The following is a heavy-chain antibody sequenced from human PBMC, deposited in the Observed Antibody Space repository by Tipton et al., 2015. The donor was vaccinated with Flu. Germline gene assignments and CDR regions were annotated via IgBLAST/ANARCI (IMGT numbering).Heavy chain of an antibody. V-gene: IGHV3-23*01. Sequence: SLRLSCAASGFTFSSYAMSWVRQAPGTGLEWVSAISGSGGSTYYADSVKGRFTISRDNSKNTLYLQMNSLRAEDTAVYYCAKVVLPYSSSWYSGYFDYWGQGTLVTVSS. CDR2: ISGSGGST. D-gene: IGHD6-13*01. CDR3: AKVVLPYSSSWYSGYFDY. J-gene: IGHJ4*02. CDR1: GFTFSSYA.